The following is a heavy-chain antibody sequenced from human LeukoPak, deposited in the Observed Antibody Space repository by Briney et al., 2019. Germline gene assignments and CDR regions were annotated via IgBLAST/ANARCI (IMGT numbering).Heavy chain of an antibody. CDR2: INHSGST. CDR3: ARGNYDYYDH. D-gene: IGHD1-7*01. CDR1: GGSFSGYH. J-gene: IGHJ4*02. V-gene: IGHV4-34*01. Sequence: SETLSLTCAVYGGSFSGYHWSWIRQPPGKGLEWIGEINHSGSTNYNPSLKSRVTISVDTSKNQFSLKVSSVTAADTAVYYCARGNYDYYDHWGQGNLVTVSS.